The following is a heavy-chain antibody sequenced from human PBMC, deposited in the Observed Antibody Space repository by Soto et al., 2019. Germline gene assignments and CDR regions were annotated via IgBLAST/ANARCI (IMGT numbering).Heavy chain of an antibody. CDR1: GGSVSSGTYY. CDR2: ISYSGST. V-gene: IGHV4-61*01. Sequence: SETLSLTCNVSGGSVSSGTYYWNWIRQPPGKGLEWVGYISYSGSTNYNPSLKSRVTISVDTSKNQFSLKLSSVTAADTAVYYCARSVFPWGQGTLVTVSS. CDR3: ARSVFP. J-gene: IGHJ5*02.